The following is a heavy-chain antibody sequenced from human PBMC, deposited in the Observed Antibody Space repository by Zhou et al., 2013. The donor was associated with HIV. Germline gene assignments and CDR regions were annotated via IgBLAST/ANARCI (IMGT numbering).Heavy chain of an antibody. CDR3: ARLVAARDYYYYIDV. V-gene: IGHV4-59*11. CDR1: GGSISSHY. Sequence: QVQLQESGPGLVKPSETLSLTCTVSGGSISSHYWSWIRQPPGKGLEWIGYTHYSGSTNYNPSLKSRVAISVDTSKNQFSLKLSSVTAADTAVYYCARLVAARDYYYYIDVWGRRDHGHRLL. J-gene: IGHJ6*03. CDR2: THYSGST. D-gene: IGHD6-13*01.